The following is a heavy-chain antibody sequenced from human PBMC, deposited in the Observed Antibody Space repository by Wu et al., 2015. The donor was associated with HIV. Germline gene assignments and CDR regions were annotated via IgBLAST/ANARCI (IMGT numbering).Heavy chain of an antibody. CDR2: INPNSGGT. CDR1: GYTFTGYY. CDR3: ARVGGYDSSGYYYFDY. D-gene: IGHD3-22*01. J-gene: IGHJ4*02. Sequence: QVQLVQSGAEVKKPGPSVKVSCKASGYTFTGYYMHWVRQAPGQGLEWMGWINPNSGGTNYAQKFQGRVTMARDTSISTAYMELSRLRSDDTAVYYCARVGGYDSSGYYYFDYWGQGTLVTVSS. V-gene: IGHV1-2*02.